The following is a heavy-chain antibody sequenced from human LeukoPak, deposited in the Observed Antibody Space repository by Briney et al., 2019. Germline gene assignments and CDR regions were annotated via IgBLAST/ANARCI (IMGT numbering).Heavy chain of an antibody. Sequence: GGSLRLSCAASGFTFDDYGMSWVRQAPGKGLEWVSGINWNGGSTGYADSVKGRFTISRDNAKNSLYLQMNSLRAEDMALYYCAKGKSGYSYSPFDYWGQGTLVTVSS. CDR2: INWNGGST. CDR3: AKGKSGYSYSPFDY. CDR1: GFTFDDYG. J-gene: IGHJ4*02. D-gene: IGHD2-21*02. V-gene: IGHV3-20*04.